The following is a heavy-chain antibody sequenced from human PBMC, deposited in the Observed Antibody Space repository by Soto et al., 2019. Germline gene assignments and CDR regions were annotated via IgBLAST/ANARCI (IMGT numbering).Heavy chain of an antibody. V-gene: IGHV4-39*01. D-gene: IGHD6-13*01. CDR1: GGSISSSSYY. J-gene: IGHJ6*02. CDR2: IYYSGST. CDR3: ASQQLVHYYYGMDV. Sequence: SETLSLTCAVSGGSISSSSYYWGWIRQPPGKGLEWIGSIYYSGSTYYNPSLKSRVTISVDTSKNQFSLKLSSVTAADTAVYYCASQQLVHYYYGMDVWGQGTTVTVSS.